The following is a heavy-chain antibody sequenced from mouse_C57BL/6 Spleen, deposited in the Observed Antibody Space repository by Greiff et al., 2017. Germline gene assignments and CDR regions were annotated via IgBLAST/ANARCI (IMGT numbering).Heavy chain of an antibody. V-gene: IGHV1-55*01. Sequence: QVQLKQPGAELVKPGASVKMSCKASGYTFTSYWITWVKQRPGQGLEWIGDIYPGSGSTNYNAKFKSKATLTVDTSSSTAYMQLSSLTSEDSAVYYCATYYGSSYAWFAYWGQGTLVTVSA. D-gene: IGHD1-1*01. CDR3: ATYYGSSYAWFAY. CDR2: IYPGSGST. CDR1: GYTFTSYW. J-gene: IGHJ3*01.